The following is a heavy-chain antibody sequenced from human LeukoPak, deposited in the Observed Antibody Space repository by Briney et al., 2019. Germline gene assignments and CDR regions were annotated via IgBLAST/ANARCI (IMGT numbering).Heavy chain of an antibody. Sequence: PSETLSLTCTVSGGSISSSSYYWGWIRQPPGKGLEWIGSIYYSGSTYYNPSLKSRVTISVDTSKNQFSLKLSSVTAADTAVYYCARAGLAGYYDYWGQGTLVTVSS. CDR2: IYYSGST. CDR3: ARAGLAGYYDY. D-gene: IGHD6-19*01. CDR1: GGSISSSSYY. V-gene: IGHV4-39*07. J-gene: IGHJ4*02.